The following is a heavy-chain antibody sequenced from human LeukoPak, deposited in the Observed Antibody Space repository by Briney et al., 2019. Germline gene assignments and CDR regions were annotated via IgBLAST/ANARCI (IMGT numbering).Heavy chain of an antibody. CDR3: ARHGIAVVGTGFDY. CDR2: IYYSGST. CDR1: GDSISSGSYS. Sequence: SETLSLTCAVSGDSISSGSYSWSWIRQPPGKGLEWIGHIYYSGSTYYNPSLKSRLNMSVDRSKKQFSLKLSSVTAADTAVYYCARHGIAVVGTGFDYWGQGTLVTVSS. D-gene: IGHD6-13*01. J-gene: IGHJ4*02. V-gene: IGHV4-30-4*07.